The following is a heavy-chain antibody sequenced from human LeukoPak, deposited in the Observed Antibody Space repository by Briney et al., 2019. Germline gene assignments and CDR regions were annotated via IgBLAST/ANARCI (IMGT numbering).Heavy chain of an antibody. J-gene: IGHJ4*02. CDR3: AKDRISCITTSCPQGLDY. CDR2: ISSSGSTI. D-gene: IGHD2-2*01. Sequence: PGGSLRLSCAASGFTFSSYEMNWVRQAPGKGLEWVSYISSSGSTIYYADSVKGRFTISRDNSKNSLYLQMNSLRAEDTAVYYCAKDRISCITTSCPQGLDYWGQGTLVTVSS. V-gene: IGHV3-48*03. CDR1: GFTFSSYE.